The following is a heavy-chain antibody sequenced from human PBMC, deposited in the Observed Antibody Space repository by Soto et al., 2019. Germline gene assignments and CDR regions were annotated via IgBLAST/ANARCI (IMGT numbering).Heavy chain of an antibody. Sequence: VSVKVSCKASGYTFTSYYMHWVRQAPGQGLEWMGIINPSGGSTSYAQKFQGRVTMTRDTSTSTVYMELSSLRSEDTAVYYCARDQHTTNWFDPWGQGTLVTVSS. CDR1: GYTFTSYY. D-gene: IGHD4-17*01. V-gene: IGHV1-46*01. CDR3: ARDQHTTNWFDP. J-gene: IGHJ5*02. CDR2: INPSGGST.